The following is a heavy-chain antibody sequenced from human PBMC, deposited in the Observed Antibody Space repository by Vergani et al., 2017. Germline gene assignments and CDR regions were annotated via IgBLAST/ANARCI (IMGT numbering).Heavy chain of an antibody. V-gene: IGHV4-31*03. CDR3: ARIPRGYCSSVICFPFDH. CDR2: IYHSGSA. J-gene: IGHJ4*02. D-gene: IGHD2-2*01. Sequence: QAQLQESGPGLVKPSQTLSLTCTVSGGSISSAGYFWSWIRQHPGKGLDLIGYIYHSGSAYYNPSLESRVTMSVDTSKNQFSLNLNSVTASDTAVYYCARIPRGYCSSVICFPFDHWGQGSLVTVSS. CDR1: GGSISSAGYF.